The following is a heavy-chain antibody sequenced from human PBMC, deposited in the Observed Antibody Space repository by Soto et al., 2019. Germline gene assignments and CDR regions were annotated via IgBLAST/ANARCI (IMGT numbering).Heavy chain of an antibody. V-gene: IGHV1-69*06. J-gene: IGHJ2*01. CDR3: ASTKYDSIAYYYWYLGL. D-gene: IGHD3-22*01. Sequence: QVELVQSGAEVKKPGSSVKVSCQASEDTFRNYAISWVRQAPGQGLEWMGGIIPIFGTANYAQKFQGRVTITADTSANTVYLELSSLRSEDTAVYYCASTKYDSIAYYYWYLGLWCRGTLVTVSS. CDR1: EDTFRNYA. CDR2: IIPIFGTA.